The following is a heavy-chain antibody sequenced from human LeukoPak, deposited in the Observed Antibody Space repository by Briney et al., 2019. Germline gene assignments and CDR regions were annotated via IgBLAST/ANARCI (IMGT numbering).Heavy chain of an antibody. V-gene: IGHV3-72*01. CDR1: GFTFSDHY. CDR2: TKNKANRYTT. Sequence: PGGSLRLSCAASGFTFSDHYMDWVRQAPGKGLEWGGRTKNKANRYTTEYAASVKGRFTISRDESKHSLYLQMNSLETEDTAVYYCARWDSGSCSDWGQGTLVTVSS. D-gene: IGHD1-26*01. CDR3: ARWDSGSCSD. J-gene: IGHJ4*02.